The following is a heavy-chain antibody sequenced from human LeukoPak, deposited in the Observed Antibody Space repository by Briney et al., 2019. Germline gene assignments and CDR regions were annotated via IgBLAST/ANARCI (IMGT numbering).Heavy chain of an antibody. CDR2: ISNKNGNT. J-gene: IGHJ4*02. V-gene: IGHV1-18*01. Sequence: GASVKVSCKASGYTFTSYGISWVRQAPGQGLEWMGWISNKNGNTKDAHKLEGRVTVTTNTTKNTDYIVLRPLRSDDTAVYYCARDRERGGGYDYWGQGTLVTVSS. CDR3: ARDRERGGGYDY. D-gene: IGHD1-26*01. CDR1: GYTFTSYG.